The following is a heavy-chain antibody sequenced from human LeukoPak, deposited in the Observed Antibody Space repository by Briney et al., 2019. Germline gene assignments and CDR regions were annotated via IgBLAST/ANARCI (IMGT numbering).Heavy chain of an antibody. Sequence: SETLSFTCTVSGGSISSYYWSWIRQPLGKGLEWIGEINHSGSTNYNPSLKSRVTISVDTSKNQFSLKLSSVTAADTAVYYCARGTVRIAAAGTFNWFDPWGQGTLVTVSS. D-gene: IGHD6-13*01. CDR2: INHSGST. J-gene: IGHJ5*02. V-gene: IGHV4-34*01. CDR3: ARGTVRIAAAGTFNWFDP. CDR1: GGSISSYY.